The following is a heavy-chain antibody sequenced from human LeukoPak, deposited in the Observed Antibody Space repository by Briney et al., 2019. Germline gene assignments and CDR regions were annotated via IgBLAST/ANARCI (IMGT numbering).Heavy chain of an antibody. CDR2: IYYSGST. V-gene: IGHV4-59*01. J-gene: IGHJ6*04. Sequence: SETLSLTCTVTGGPISSYYWSWIRQPPGKGLEWIGYIYYSGSTNYNPSLKSRVTVSVDTSKNQFSLKLSSVTAADTAVYYCARMSYYYGMDVWGKGTTVTVSS. CDR1: GGPISSYY. CDR3: ARMSYYYGMDV.